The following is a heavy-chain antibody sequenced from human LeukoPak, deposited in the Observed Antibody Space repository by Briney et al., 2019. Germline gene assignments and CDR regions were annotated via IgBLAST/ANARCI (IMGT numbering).Heavy chain of an antibody. Sequence: PSETLSLTCTVSGDSVTSSYWNWIRQPPGKGLEWIGYVSSDGTTNYTPSLRSRLIMSVDTAKNDISLILTSVTAADTAIYYCARLDCIVEGCYPHWGRGTLVTVSS. D-gene: IGHD2-15*01. J-gene: IGHJ4*02. V-gene: IGHV4-59*08. CDR1: GDSVTSSY. CDR2: VSSDGTT. CDR3: ARLDCIVEGCYPH.